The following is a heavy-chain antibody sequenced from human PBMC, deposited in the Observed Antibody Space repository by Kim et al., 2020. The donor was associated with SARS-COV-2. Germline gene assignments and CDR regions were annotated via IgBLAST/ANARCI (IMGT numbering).Heavy chain of an antibody. Sequence: RFTISRDNAKNSLYLQMNSLRAEDTALYYCAKDYTGFYGSGSYSPWYFDYWGQGTLVTVSS. J-gene: IGHJ4*02. D-gene: IGHD3-10*01. CDR3: AKDYTGFYGSGSYSPWYFDY. V-gene: IGHV3-9*01.